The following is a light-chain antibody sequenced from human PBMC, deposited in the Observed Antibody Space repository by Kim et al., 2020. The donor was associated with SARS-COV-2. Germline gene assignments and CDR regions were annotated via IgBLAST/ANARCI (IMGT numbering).Light chain of an antibody. J-gene: IGKJ4*01. CDR1: QDISSW. Sequence: SASVGDRVTITWRASQDISSWLAWYQQKPGKAPKVLIYEASNLQSGVPSRFSGSGSGTDFTLTINGLQPEDFATYYCQQTHGFPLTFGGGPRWIS. CDR3: QQTHGFPLT. V-gene: IGKV1D-12*01. CDR2: EAS.